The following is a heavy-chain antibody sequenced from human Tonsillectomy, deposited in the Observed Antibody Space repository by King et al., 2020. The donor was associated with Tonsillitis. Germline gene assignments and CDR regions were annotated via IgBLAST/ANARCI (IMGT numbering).Heavy chain of an antibody. CDR3: VDYLSGYPI. CDR2: IRDKDHDYAT. CDR1: GVISSDHD. D-gene: IGHD3-3*01. Sequence: VQLVESGGGLVQPAGSLRLSCAVSGVISSDHDMDWVRQAPGKGLEWGGRIRDKDHDYATQYAASVKGRFIISRDDSRDSLNLQMKSLKIEDTAIYYCVDYLSGYPIWGQGTLVIVSS. V-gene: IGHV3-72*01. J-gene: IGHJ4*02.